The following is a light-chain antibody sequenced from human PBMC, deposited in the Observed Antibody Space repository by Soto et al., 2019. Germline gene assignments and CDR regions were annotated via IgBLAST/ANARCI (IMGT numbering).Light chain of an antibody. Sequence: QAVVSREPSLTVSPGGPAALASGSSIGNVTSAHYPSWIQQRPGHAPKTLIYDASNKLSWPPARFSGSLLGGKAALTLSGAQPEDEADYYCFLSYSGTNWVFGGGTKVTVL. J-gene: IGLJ3*02. CDR3: FLSYSGTNWV. CDR2: DAS. V-gene: IGLV7-46*01. CDR1: IGNVTSAHY.